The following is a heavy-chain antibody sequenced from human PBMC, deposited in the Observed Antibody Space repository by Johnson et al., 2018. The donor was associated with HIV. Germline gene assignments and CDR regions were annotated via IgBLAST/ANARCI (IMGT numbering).Heavy chain of an antibody. CDR1: GFSFSDFY. D-gene: IGHD2-15*01. Sequence: QMLLVESGGGLVKPGGSLRLSCVASGFSFSDFYMSWIRQAPGKGLEWISYMSSSGSTIYHAESVKGRFTISRDNAKNSLYLQMNSLRVEDTAVYYCARAGLLGYCSGGSCYSPAFDIWGQVTMVTVS. V-gene: IGHV3-11*04. CDR2: MSSSGSTI. J-gene: IGHJ3*02. CDR3: ARAGLLGYCSGGSCYSPAFDI.